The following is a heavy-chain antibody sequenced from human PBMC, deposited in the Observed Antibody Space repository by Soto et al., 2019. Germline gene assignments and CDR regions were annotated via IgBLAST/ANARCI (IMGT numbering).Heavy chain of an antibody. D-gene: IGHD2-15*01. CDR2: ISSSGSTI. J-gene: IGHJ6*03. Sequence: GGSLRLSCAASGFTFSDYYMSWIRQAPGKGLEWVSYISSSGSTIYYADSVKGRFTISRDNAKNSLYLQMNSLRAEDTAVYYCARTPRYCSGGSCYGSNYYYYMDVWGKGTTVTVSS. V-gene: IGHV3-11*01. CDR1: GFTFSDYY. CDR3: ARTPRYCSGGSCYGSNYYYYMDV.